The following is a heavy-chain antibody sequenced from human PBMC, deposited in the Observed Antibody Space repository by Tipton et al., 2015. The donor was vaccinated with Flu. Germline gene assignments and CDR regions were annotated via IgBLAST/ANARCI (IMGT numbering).Heavy chain of an antibody. CDR3: NTGMPRYTDGPWDVDH. V-gene: IGHV3-49*04. CDR2: IRARGAGGTT. CDR1: GFIFGDNP. Sequence: RSLRLSCTTYGFIFGDNPMNWVRQAPGKGLEWVGFIRARGAGGTTEYAASVKGRFIVSRDDSKGIAYLQMNNLMTEDTAVYYCNTGMPRYTDGPWDVDHWGQGILVTVSS. J-gene: IGHJ4*02. D-gene: IGHD2-2*02.